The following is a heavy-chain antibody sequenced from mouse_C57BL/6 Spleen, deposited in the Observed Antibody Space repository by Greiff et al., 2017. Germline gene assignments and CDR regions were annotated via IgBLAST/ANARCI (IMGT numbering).Heavy chain of an antibody. D-gene: IGHD2-4*01. Sequence: VHLVESGPELVKPGASVKISCKASGYAFSSSWMNWVKQRPGKGLEWIGRIYPGDGDTNYNGKFKGKATLTADKSSSTAYMQLSSLTSEDSAVYFCARNSYDDDNYAMDYWGQGTSVTVSS. CDR1: GYAFSSSW. J-gene: IGHJ4*01. CDR2: IYPGDGDT. CDR3: ARNSYDDDNYAMDY. V-gene: IGHV1-82*01.